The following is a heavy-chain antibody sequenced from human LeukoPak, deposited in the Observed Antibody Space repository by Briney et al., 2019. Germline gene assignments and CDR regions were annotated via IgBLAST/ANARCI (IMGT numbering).Heavy chain of an antibody. CDR3: ARGRRGSQRAFDI. Sequence: SETLSLTCAVYGGSFSGYYWSWIRQPPGKRLEWIGEINHSGSTNYNPSLKSRVTISVDTSKNQFSLKLSSVTAADTAVYYCARGRRGSQRAFDIWGQGTMVTVSS. CDR2: INHSGST. CDR1: GGSFSGYY. D-gene: IGHD1-14*01. J-gene: IGHJ3*02. V-gene: IGHV4-34*01.